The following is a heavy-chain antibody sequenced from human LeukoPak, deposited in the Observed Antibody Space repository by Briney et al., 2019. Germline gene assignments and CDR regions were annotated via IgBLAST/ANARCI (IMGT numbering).Heavy chain of an antibody. CDR2: VLYDGSNK. CDR1: EFTFTRYT. V-gene: IGHV3-30*04. J-gene: IGHJ4*02. Sequence: PGGSLRLSCAASEFTFTRYTMHWVRQAPGKGLEWVAVVLYDGSNKYYADSVKGRFTLSRDNSKNTLSLQMNTLRADDTAVYYCVRDNYGGILDFWGQGTLVTVSS. CDR3: VRDNYGGILDF. D-gene: IGHD2-21*01.